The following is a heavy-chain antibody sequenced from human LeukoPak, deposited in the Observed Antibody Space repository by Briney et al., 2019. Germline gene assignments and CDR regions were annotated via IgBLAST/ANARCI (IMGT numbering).Heavy chain of an antibody. CDR3: AKAGGSSGRYASFDI. J-gene: IGHJ3*02. CDR2: ISGSGGST. V-gene: IGHV3-23*01. CDR1: GFTFSTYA. Sequence: PGGSLRLSCAASGFTFSTYAMSWVRQAPGKGLEWVSGISGSGGSTCYADSVKGRFTISRDNSKNTLYLQMNSLRAEDTAVYYCAKAGGSSGRYASFDIWGQRTMVTVSS. D-gene: IGHD6-19*01.